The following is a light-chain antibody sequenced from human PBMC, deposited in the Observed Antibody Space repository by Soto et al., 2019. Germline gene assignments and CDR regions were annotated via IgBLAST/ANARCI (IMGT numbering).Light chain of an antibody. J-gene: IGKJ5*01. V-gene: IGKV3D-20*02. CDR1: QSVSADY. CDR2: EAS. CDR3: QQRSNWPPGIT. Sequence: IVLTQSPGTLSLSPGERATLSCRASQSVSADYLAWYQQKPGQAPRLLIYEASSRATGIPARFSGSGSGTDFTLTISSLEPEDFAVYYCQQRSNWPPGITFGQGTRLEIK.